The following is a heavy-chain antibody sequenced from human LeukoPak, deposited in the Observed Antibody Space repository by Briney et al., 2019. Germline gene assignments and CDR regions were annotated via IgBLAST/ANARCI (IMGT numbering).Heavy chain of an antibody. V-gene: IGHV4-59*01. CDR2: IYYSGST. CDR3: ARGLYSSGWALFDY. D-gene: IGHD6-19*01. Sequence: SETLSPTCAVSGGSISSYYWSWIRQPPGKGLEWIGYIYYSGSTNYNPSLKSRVTISVDTSKNQFSLKLSSVTAADTAVYYCARGLYSSGWALFDYWGQGTLVTVSS. CDR1: GGSISSYY. J-gene: IGHJ4*02.